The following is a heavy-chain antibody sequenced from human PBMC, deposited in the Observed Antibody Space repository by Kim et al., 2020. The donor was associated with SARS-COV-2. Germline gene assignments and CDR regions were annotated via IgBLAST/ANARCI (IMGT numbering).Heavy chain of an antibody. D-gene: IGHD3-10*01. CDR3: ARVEVRGVSSIWFDP. CDR1: GYTFTSYG. CDR2: ISAYNGNT. V-gene: IGHV1-18*01. J-gene: IGHJ5*02. Sequence: ASVKVSCKASGYTFTSYGISWVRQAPGQGLEWMGWISAYNGNTNYAQKLQGRVTMTTDTSTSTAYMELRSLRSDDTAVYYCARVEVRGVSSIWFDPWGQGTLVTVSS.